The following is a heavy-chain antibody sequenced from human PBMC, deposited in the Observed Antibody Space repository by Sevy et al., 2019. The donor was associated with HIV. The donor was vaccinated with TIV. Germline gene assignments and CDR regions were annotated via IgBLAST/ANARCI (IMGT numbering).Heavy chain of an antibody. V-gene: IGHV3-30*04. J-gene: IGHJ3*02. D-gene: IGHD2-2*01. Sequence: GGSLRLSCAASGFTFSSYAMHWVRQAPGKGLEWVAVISYDGRNKYYADSVKGRFTISRDNSKNTLYLQMNSLRAEDAAVYYCVRDLGITNDAFDNWGQGTMVTVSS. CDR2: ISYDGRNK. CDR1: GFTFSSYA. CDR3: VRDLGITNDAFDN.